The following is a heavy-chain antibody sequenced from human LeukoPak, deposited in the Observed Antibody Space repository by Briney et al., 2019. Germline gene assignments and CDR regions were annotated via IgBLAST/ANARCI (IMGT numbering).Heavy chain of an antibody. CDR3: AKIGGAYCSGGTCYVNC. Sequence: ASVKASCKASGYTFTSYDINWARQATGQGLEWMGWMNPNSGNTGYAQKFQGRVTMTRNTSISTAYMELSSLRSEDTAVYYCAKIGGAYCSGGTCYVNCWGQGTLVTVSS. CDR2: MNPNSGNT. CDR1: GYTFTSYD. V-gene: IGHV1-8*01. J-gene: IGHJ4*02. D-gene: IGHD2-15*01.